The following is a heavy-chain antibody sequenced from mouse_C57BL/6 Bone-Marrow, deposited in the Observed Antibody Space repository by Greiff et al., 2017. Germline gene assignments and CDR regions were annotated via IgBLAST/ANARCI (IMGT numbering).Heavy chain of an antibody. Sequence: EVQLVESGGGLVQPGGSLKLSCAASGFTFSDYYMYWVRQTPEKRLEWVAYISNGGGSNYYPDTVKGRFTISRDNAKNTLYLQMRRLNSEDTAMYYCARPSYYYGSSLDYWGQGTTLTVSS. CDR1: GFTFSDYY. D-gene: IGHD1-1*01. J-gene: IGHJ2*01. V-gene: IGHV5-12*01. CDR3: ARPSYYYGSSLDY. CDR2: ISNGGGSN.